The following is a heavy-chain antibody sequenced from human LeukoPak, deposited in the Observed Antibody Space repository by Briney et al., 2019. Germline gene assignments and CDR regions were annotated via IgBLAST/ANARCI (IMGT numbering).Heavy chain of an antibody. J-gene: IGHJ4*02. Sequence: PGGSLRLSCAASGFTFSSYAMSWVRQAPGKGLEWVSAISGSGGSTYYADSVKGRFTISRDNSKNTLYLQMNSLRAEDTAVYYCAISTYYDFWSGYALDYWGQGTLVTVSS. CDR3: AISTYYDFWSGYALDY. CDR1: GFTFSSYA. V-gene: IGHV3-23*01. D-gene: IGHD3-3*01. CDR2: ISGSGGST.